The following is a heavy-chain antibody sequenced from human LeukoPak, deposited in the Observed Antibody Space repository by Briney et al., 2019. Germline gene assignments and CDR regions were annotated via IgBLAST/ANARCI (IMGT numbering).Heavy chain of an antibody. V-gene: IGHV3-7*01. D-gene: IGHD2-15*01. CDR3: ARLRIVAPPPGHFDY. J-gene: IGHJ4*02. CDR1: GFSVSSNY. Sequence: GGSLRLSCTASGFSVSSNYMNWVRQAPGKGLEWVANIKQDGSEKYYVDSVKGRFTISRDNAKNSLYLQMSSLRGEDTAVYFCARLRIVAPPPGHFDYWGQGTLVTVSS. CDR2: IKQDGSEK.